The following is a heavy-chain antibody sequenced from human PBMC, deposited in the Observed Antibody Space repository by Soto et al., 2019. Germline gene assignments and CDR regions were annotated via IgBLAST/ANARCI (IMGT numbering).Heavy chain of an antibody. CDR3: AKEYSSGWYYFDY. J-gene: IGHJ4*02. D-gene: IGHD6-19*01. CDR1: GFTFSSYA. CDR2: ISGSDGST. Sequence: EVQLLESGGGLVQPGGSLRLSCAASGFTFSSYAMSWVRQAPGKGLEWVSTISGSDGSTYYADSVKGRFTISRDNSKNTLYLQMNSLRAEDTAVYYCAKEYSSGWYYFDYWGQGTLFTVSS. V-gene: IGHV3-23*01.